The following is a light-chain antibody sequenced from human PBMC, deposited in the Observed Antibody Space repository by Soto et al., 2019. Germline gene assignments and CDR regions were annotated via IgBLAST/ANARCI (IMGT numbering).Light chain of an antibody. CDR2: LGY. CDR1: QSLLHSNGYNY. V-gene: IGKV2-28*01. CDR3: IQALQTHLVP. J-gene: IGKJ3*01. Sequence: DIVMTQSPLSLPVTPGEPASISCRYSQSLLHSNGYNYLYWYLQKPGQSPHLLIYLGYNRASGVPDMFSGSGSGTDFKMKISRVEADEVRVYYCIQALQTHLVPFGTGNKVEIK.